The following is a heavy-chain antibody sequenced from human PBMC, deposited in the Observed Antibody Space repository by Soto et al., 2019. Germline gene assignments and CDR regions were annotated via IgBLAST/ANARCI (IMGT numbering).Heavy chain of an antibody. CDR1: Y. CDR3: ASPVKRDLLAP. D-gene: IGHD3-16*02. V-gene: IGHV4-34*01. Sequence: YWRWIRQRTGKGLEWIGEINHSASTTYNPSIKSRLTISVDTSKNQFSLKLSSVTAADTAVYFCASPVKRDLLAPWGQGTLVTGS. CDR2: INHSAST. J-gene: IGHJ5*02.